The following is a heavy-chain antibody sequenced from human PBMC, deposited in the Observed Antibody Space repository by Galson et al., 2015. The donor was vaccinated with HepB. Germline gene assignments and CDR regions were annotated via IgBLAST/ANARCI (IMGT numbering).Heavy chain of an antibody. J-gene: IGHJ3*02. V-gene: IGHV4-39*01. D-gene: IGHD2/OR15-2a*01. CDR3: ARAIGPFDI. Sequence: ETLSLTCTVSGGSISSSSYYWGWIRQPPGKGLEWIGSIYYSGSTYYNPSLKSRVTISVDTSKNQFSLKLSSVTAADTAVYYCARAIGPFDIWGQGTMVTVSS. CDR2: IYYSGST. CDR1: GGSISSSSYY.